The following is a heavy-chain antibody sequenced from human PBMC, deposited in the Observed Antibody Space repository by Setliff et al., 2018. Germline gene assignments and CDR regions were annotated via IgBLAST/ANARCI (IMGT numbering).Heavy chain of an antibody. CDR1: GGTFSSYA. Sequence: SVKVSCKASGGTFSSYAIDWVRQAPGQGLEWMGGIIPMFGTTNYAQRFRGRVTITADESTTTAYLELSSLRADDTAVYYCARDQVVARVHGFDIWGRGTKVT. D-gene: IGHD2-15*01. J-gene: IGHJ3*02. V-gene: IGHV1-69*13. CDR3: ARDQVVARVHGFDI. CDR2: IIPMFGTT.